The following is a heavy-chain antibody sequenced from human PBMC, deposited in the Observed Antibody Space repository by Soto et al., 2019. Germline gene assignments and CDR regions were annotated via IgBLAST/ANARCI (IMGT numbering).Heavy chain of an antibody. Sequence: QVQLQESGPGLVKPSQTLSLTCTVSGGSISSGGYYWSWIRQHPGKGLEWIGYIYYSGSTYYNPSPKRSVTILVDTSKNQFSLKPSCVTAADTAVYYCARDGPLAKVGLGAFDIWGQGTMVTVSS. CDR1: GGSISSGGYY. CDR2: IYYSGST. D-gene: IGHD1-26*01. J-gene: IGHJ3*02. CDR3: ARDGPLAKVGLGAFDI. V-gene: IGHV4-31*01.